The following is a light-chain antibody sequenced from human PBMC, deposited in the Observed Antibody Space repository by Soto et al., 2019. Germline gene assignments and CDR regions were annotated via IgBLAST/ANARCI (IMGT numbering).Light chain of an antibody. CDR1: SSNIGSNH. CDR2: RSD. Sequence: QSVLTQPPSASGTPGQRVTISCSGSSSNIGSNHVYWYQQFPGMAPKLLMYRSDQRPTGVPDRFSGSQSGTSASLAISGLRSDYVADYCCSARDDLLSAVVFGGGIKVTV. J-gene: IGLJ2*01. CDR3: SARDDLLSAVV. V-gene: IGLV1-47*01.